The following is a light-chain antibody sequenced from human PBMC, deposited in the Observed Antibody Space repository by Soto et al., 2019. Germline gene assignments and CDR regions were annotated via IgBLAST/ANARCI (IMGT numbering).Light chain of an antibody. CDR2: DAS. V-gene: IGKV1-5*01. CDR3: QQYENLPT. J-gene: IGKJ5*01. CDR1: QSISSW. Sequence: DIQMTQSPSTLSASVGDRVTITCRASQSISSWLAWYQQKPGKAPKLLIYDASSLKSGVPSRFRGSGSGTDFTFTISRLQPEDIATYYCQQYENLPTFGQGTRLEIK.